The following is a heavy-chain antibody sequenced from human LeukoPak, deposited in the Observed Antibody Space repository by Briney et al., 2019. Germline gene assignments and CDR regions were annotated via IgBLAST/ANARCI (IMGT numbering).Heavy chain of an antibody. V-gene: IGHV4-39*07. J-gene: IGHJ4*02. CDR1: GGSISSSSYY. Sequence: SETLSLTCTVSGGSISSSSYYWGWIRQPPGKGLEWIGSIYYSGSTYYNPSLKSRVTISVDTSKNQFSLKLSSVTAADTAVYYCARDYYDSSGYPFFDYWGQGTLVTVSS. D-gene: IGHD3-22*01. CDR3: ARDYYDSSGYPFFDY. CDR2: IYYSGST.